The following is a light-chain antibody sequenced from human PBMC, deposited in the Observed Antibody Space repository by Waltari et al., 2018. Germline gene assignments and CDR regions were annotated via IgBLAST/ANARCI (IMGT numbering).Light chain of an antibody. Sequence: QSVLTQPPSASGTPGQRVSISCSGSNSNLGSNYLYWYQQLPGMAPKLLIYRNNQRPSGVPDLFSGSKYGTSASLAISGLRSEDEAVYYCASWDDSHYVFGPGTKVTVL. CDR3: ASWDDSHYV. V-gene: IGLV1-47*01. CDR2: RNN. CDR1: NSNLGSNY. J-gene: IGLJ1*01.